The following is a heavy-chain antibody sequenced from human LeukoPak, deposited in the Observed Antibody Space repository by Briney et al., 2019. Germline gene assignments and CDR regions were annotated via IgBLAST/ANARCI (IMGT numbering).Heavy chain of an antibody. CDR1: GGTFSSYA. V-gene: IGHV1-69*05. J-gene: IGHJ5*02. CDR3: VTGRIPLRDLNWFDP. CDR2: IIPIFGTA. D-gene: IGHD1-14*01. Sequence: SVKVSCKASGGTFSSYAISWVRQAPGQGLEWMGGIIPIFGTANYAQKFQGRVTITTDESTSTAYMELSSLRSEDTAVYYCVTGRIPLRDLNWFDPWGQGTLVTVSS.